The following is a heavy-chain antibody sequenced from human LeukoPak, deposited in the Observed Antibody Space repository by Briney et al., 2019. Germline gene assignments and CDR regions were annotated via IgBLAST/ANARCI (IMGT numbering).Heavy chain of an antibody. D-gene: IGHD6-19*01. CDR2: VYATGTT. J-gene: IGHJ4*02. Sequence: SETPSLTCTVSGGSITNYYWTWIRQPPGKGLEWIGYVYATGTTNYNPSLKTRATISIDTSKNQLSLTLTSVTAADTAVYYCARVGSGGAWFDFWGQGTLVSVSS. V-gene: IGHV4-59*01. CDR1: GGSITNYY. CDR3: ARVGSGGAWFDF.